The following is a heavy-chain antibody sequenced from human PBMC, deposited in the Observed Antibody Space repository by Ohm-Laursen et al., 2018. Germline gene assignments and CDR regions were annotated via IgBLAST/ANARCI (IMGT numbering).Heavy chain of an antibody. D-gene: IGHD1-26*01. CDR2: ISSSGSSI. V-gene: IGHV3-48*03. Sequence: SLRLSCSASGFTFSSYAMSWVRQAPGKGLEWVSYISSSGSSIYYADSLKGRFTISRDNAKNSLYLQMNSLRAEDTAVYYCARGRTVGWSFDLWGRGTLVTVSS. CDR1: GFTFSSYA. CDR3: ARGRTVGWSFDL. J-gene: IGHJ2*01.